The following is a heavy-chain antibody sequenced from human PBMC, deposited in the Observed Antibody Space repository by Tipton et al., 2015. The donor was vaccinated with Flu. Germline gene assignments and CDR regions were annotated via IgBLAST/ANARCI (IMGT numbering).Heavy chain of an antibody. D-gene: IGHD4-23*01. V-gene: IGHV4-39*07. Sequence: TLSLTCTVSGGSISSSSYYWGWIRQPPGKGLEWIGSIYYSGSTYYNPSLKSRVTISVDTSKNQFSLKLSSVTAADTAVYYCARDFLYYGGNSEDYWGQGTLVTVSS. CDR1: GGSISSSSYY. J-gene: IGHJ4*02. CDR3: ARDFLYYGGNSEDY. CDR2: IYYSGST.